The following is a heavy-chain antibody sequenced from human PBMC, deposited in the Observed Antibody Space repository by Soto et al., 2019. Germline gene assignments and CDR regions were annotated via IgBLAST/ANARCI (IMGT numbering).Heavy chain of an antibody. D-gene: IGHD2-8*01. CDR3: AKSFVPGLSSIYGMDV. J-gene: IGHJ6*02. V-gene: IGHV3-30*18. CDR1: GSTFSSYG. CDR2: ISYDGSNK. Sequence: PGGSLRLSCAASGSTFSSYGMHWVRQAPGKGLEWVAVISYDGSNKYYADSVKGRFTISRDNSKNTLYLQMNSLRAEDTAVYYCAKSFVPGLSSIYGMDVWGQGTTVTVSS.